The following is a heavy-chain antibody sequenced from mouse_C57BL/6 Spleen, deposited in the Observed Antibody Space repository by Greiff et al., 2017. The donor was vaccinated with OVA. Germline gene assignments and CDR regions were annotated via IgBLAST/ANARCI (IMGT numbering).Heavy chain of an antibody. CDR1: GFTFSDYG. V-gene: IGHV5-17*01. J-gene: IGHJ3*01. CDR2: ISSGSSTI. CDR3: ARGGTVVPSWFAY. D-gene: IGHD1-1*01. Sequence: EVMLVESGGGLVKPGGSLKLSCAASGFTFSDYGMHWVRQAPEKGLEWVAYISSGSSTIYYADTVKGRFTISRDNAKNTLFLQMTSLRSEDTAMYYCARGGTVVPSWFAYWGQGTLVTVSA.